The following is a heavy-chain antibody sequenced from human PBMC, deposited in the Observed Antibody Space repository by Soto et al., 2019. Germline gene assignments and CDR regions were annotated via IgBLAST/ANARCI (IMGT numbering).Heavy chain of an antibody. D-gene: IGHD3-10*01. Sequence: SETLSLTGTVSGGSISSYYWSWILQPPGKGLEWIGSIYYSGSTYSNPSHKSRVTISVDTSKKQFSLKLSSVTAAATAVYYCARRIRGSGTSSFDYWGQGTLVTVSS. V-gene: IGHV4-39*01. CDR3: ARRIRGSGTSSFDY. CDR1: GGSISSYY. CDR2: IYYSGST. J-gene: IGHJ4*02.